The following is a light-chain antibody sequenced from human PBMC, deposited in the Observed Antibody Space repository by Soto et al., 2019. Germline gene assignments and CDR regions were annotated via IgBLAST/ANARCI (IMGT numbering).Light chain of an antibody. CDR2: DVS. CDR1: SSDVGGYNY. J-gene: IGLJ1*01. V-gene: IGLV2-11*01. CDR3: CSYAGSSTHYC. Sequence: QSALTQPRSVSGSPGQSVTISCTGTSSDVGGYNYVSWYQQHPGKAPKLMIYDVSKRPSGVPDRFSGSKSGNTASLTISGLQAEDEADYSCCSYAGSSTHYCFGTGTQLTVL.